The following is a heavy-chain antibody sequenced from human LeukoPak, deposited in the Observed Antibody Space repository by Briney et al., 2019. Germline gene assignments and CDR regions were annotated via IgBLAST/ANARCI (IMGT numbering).Heavy chain of an antibody. D-gene: IGHD3-10*01. CDR2: ISSSSSYI. J-gene: IGHJ6*03. V-gene: IGHV3-21*01. CDR1: GFTFSSYS. CDR3: ARVGSHSGSLSLIKRNYYYYYYMDV. Sequence: PGGSLRLSCAAPGFTFSSYSMNWVRQAPGKGLEWVSSISSSSSYIYYADSVKGRFTISRDNAKNSLYLQMNSLRAEDTAVYYCARVGSHSGSLSLIKRNYYYYYYMDVWGKGTTVTISS.